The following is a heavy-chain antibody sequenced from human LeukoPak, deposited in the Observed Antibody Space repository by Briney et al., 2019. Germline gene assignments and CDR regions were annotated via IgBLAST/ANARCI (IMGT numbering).Heavy chain of an antibody. CDR1: GGSFSGYY. D-gene: IGHD3-22*01. CDR3: ARGLNYYDSSGLGY. V-gene: IGHV4-34*01. CDR2: INHSGST. J-gene: IGHJ4*02. Sequence: PSETLSLTCAVYGGSFSGYYWSWIRQPPGKGLEWIGEINHSGSTNYNPSLKSRVTILVDTSKNQFSLKLSSVTAADTAVYYCARGLNYYDSSGLGYWGQGTLVTVSS.